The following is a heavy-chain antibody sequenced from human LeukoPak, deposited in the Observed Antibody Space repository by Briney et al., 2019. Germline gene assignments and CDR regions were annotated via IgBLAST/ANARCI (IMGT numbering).Heavy chain of an antibody. Sequence: PSETLSLTCAVYGGSFSGYYWSWIRQPPGKGLEWIGEINHSGSTNYNPSLKSRVTISVDTSKNQFSLKLSSVTAADTAVYYCARGWIQLWSFDYWGQGTLVTVSS. V-gene: IGHV4-34*01. CDR2: INHSGST. J-gene: IGHJ4*02. D-gene: IGHD5-18*01. CDR1: GGSFSGYY. CDR3: ARGWIQLWSFDY.